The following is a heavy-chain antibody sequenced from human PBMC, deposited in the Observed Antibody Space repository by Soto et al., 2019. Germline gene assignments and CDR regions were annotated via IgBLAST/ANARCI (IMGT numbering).Heavy chain of an antibody. D-gene: IGHD3-22*01. CDR1: GYSIRVPYY. J-gene: IGHJ4*02. CDR3: ACSTGYYNFDY. V-gene: IGHV4-38-2*01. Sequence: SETLSLTCSVAGYSIRVPYYWAWIRQPPGKGLEWIGSIYYTGSTYYSPSLSSRLTISVDTSKNQFSLKLTSATAADTAVYYCACSTGYYNFDYWGQGTLVTVSS. CDR2: IYYTGST.